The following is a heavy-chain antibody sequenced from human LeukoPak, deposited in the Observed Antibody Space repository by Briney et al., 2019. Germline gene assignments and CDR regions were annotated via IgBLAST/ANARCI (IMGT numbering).Heavy chain of an antibody. CDR1: GGTFSSYA. J-gene: IGHJ4*02. Sequence: SVKVSRKASGGTFSSYAISWVRQAPGQGLEWMGGIIPIFGTANYAQKFQGRVTITTDESTGTAYMELSSLRSEDTAVYYCARGSGYGGNSIYFDYWGQGTLVSVSS. CDR2: IIPIFGTA. V-gene: IGHV1-69*05. D-gene: IGHD4-23*01. CDR3: ARGSGYGGNSIYFDY.